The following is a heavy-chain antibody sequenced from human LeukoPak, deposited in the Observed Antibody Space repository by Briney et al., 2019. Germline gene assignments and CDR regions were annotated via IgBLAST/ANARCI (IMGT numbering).Heavy chain of an antibody. Sequence: PSETLSLTCSVSGGSIRSSSYYWAWIRQPPGEGLEWIGSIYSSGFTSYKPSLKSRLTISVDTSKNQFSLKLSSVTAADTAVYYCARVGSGYLYYYYMDVWGKGTTVTISS. D-gene: IGHD3-22*01. V-gene: IGHV4-39*07. CDR1: GGSIRSSSYY. CDR3: ARVGSGYLYYYYMDV. J-gene: IGHJ6*03. CDR2: IYSSGFT.